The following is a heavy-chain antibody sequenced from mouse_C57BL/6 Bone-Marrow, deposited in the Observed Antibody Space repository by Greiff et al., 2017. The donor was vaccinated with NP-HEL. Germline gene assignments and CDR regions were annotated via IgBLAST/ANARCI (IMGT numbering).Heavy chain of an antibody. Sequence: VQLQQSGAVLVKPGASVKMSCKASGYTFTDYDLNWVKQSPGKGLEWIGVIYPYNGSTSYTQKFKGKATLTVDNSSSTAYMELNSLTSEDSAFYCCGGQHNNACFDYGGQGTTLTVSS. V-gene: IGHV1-19*01. CDR2: IYPYNGST. CDR1: GYTFTDYD. D-gene: IGHD1-3*01. J-gene: IGHJ2*01. CDR3: GGQHNNACFDY.